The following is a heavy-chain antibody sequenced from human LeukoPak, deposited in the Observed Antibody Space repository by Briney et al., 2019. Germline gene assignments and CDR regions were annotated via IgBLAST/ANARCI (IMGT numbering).Heavy chain of an antibody. J-gene: IGHJ6*03. CDR3: AKEGYSRGYYSYYYMDV. D-gene: IGHD6-13*01. CDR1: GFTFSRYG. V-gene: IGHV3-30*04. CDR2: ISYDGSNK. Sequence: GGSLRLSCAASGFTFSRYGMHWVRQAPGKGLEWVTAISYDGSNKYYADSVKGRFTISRDNSTNTLYVQMNSLRAADTAVYYCAKEGYSRGYYSYYYMDVWGKGTTVTVSS.